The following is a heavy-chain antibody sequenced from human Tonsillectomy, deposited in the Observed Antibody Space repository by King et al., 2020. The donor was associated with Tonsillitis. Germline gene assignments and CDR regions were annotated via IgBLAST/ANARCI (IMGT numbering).Heavy chain of an antibody. V-gene: IGHV4-39*07. D-gene: IGHD4-17*01. CDR2: MYYSGTT. CDR1: GGSISSITNF. J-gene: IGHJ4*02. CDR3: ARHMTTVTTSDS. Sequence: QMQLQESGPGLVKPSETLSLTCTVSGGSISSITNFWGWIRQPPGKGLEWIGSMYYSGTTYYNPSLKSRVTISVDTSKNQFSLNLNSVTAADTAVYYCARHMTTVTTSDSWGQGTLVTVSS.